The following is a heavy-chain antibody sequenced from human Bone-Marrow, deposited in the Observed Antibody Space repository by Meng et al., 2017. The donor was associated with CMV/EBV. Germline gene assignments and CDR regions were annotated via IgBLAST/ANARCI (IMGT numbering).Heavy chain of an antibody. D-gene: IGHD6-6*01. CDR3: AKEDYSNSYYSDY. V-gene: IGHV3-7*01. Sequence: GESLKISCAASGFTFSSYWMSWVRQAPGKGLEWVANIKQDGSEKYYVDSVKGRFTISRDNAKNSLYLQMNSLRAEDTALYYCAKEDYSNSYYSDYWGQGTLVTVSS. CDR2: IKQDGSEK. CDR1: GFTFSSYW. J-gene: IGHJ4*02.